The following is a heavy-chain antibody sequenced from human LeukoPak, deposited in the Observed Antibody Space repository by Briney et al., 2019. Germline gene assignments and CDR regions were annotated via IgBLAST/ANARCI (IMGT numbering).Heavy chain of an antibody. CDR3: AGDFDY. J-gene: IGHJ4*02. Sequence: PGGSLRLSCAASGFTFSNFAMNWVRQAPGKGLEWVAFTRSDGNDKYYTDSVKGRFTISRDNSKNTLYLQMNSLRAEDTAVYYCAGDFDYWGQGTLVTVSS. CDR1: GFTFSNFA. CDR2: TRSDGNDK. V-gene: IGHV3-30*02.